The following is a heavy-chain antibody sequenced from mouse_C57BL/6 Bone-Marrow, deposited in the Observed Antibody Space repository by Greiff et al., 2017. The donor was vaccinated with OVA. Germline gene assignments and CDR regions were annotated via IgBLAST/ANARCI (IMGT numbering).Heavy chain of an antibody. D-gene: IGHD2-1*01. CDR1: GFTFTDYY. V-gene: IGHV7-3*01. Sequence: EVKVEESGGGLVQPGGSLSLSCAASGFTFTDYYMSWVRQPPGKALEWLGFIRNKANGYTTEYSASVKGRFTISRDNSQSILYRQMNARRAEDSATYYGARSYGNYNGIAYWGQGTLVTVSA. CDR2: IRNKANGYTT. CDR3: ARSYGNYNGIAY. J-gene: IGHJ3*01.